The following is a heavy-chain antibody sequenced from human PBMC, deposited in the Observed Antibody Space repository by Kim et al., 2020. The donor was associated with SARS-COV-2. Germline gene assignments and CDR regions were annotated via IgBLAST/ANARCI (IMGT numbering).Heavy chain of an antibody. CDR1: GFTFDDYA. CDR2: ISWNSGSI. CDR3: AKGRGYSNNWYGIDY. J-gene: IGHJ4*01. Sequence: GGSLRLSCAASGFTFDDYAMHWVRQAPGKGLEWVSGISWNSGSIGYADSVKGRFTISRDNAKNSLYLQMNSLRAGDTALYYCAKGRGYSNNWYGIDYWG. V-gene: IGHV3-9*01. D-gene: IGHD6-13*01.